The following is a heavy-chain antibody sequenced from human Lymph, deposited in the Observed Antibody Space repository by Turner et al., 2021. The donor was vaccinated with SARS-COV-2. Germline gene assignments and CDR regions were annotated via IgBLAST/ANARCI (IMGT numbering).Heavy chain of an antibody. CDR2: IDWDDDK. CDR3: ARMSYDILGGHYYGMDV. V-gene: IGHV2-70*15. D-gene: IGHD3-9*01. CDR1: GFSLSTSGMC. Sequence: QVTLRESGPALVKPTQTLTLTCTVSGFSLSTSGMCVSWIRQPPGKALEWLARIDWDDDKYYSTSLKTRLTISKDTSKNQVVLTMTNMDPVDTATYYCARMSYDILGGHYYGMDVWGQGTTVTVSS. J-gene: IGHJ6*02.